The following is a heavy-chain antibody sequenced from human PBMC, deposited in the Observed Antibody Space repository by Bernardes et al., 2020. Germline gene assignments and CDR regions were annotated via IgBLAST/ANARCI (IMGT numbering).Heavy chain of an antibody. J-gene: IGHJ6*02. CDR2: IKQDGSER. CDR3: ASDDGMDV. CDR1: GFTFLSYW. Sequence: GGSLRLSCAASGFTFLSYWMTWVRQAPGKVLEWVANIKQDGSERYYVDSVKGRFTISRDNAKNSLYLHMNSLRAEDTAVYYCASDDGMDVWGQGTTVTVFS. V-gene: IGHV3-7*01.